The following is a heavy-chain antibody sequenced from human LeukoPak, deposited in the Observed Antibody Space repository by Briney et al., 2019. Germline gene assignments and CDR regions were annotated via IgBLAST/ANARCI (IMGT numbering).Heavy chain of an antibody. D-gene: IGHD2-15*01. Sequence: SETLSLTCTVSGGSISSSSYYWSWIRQPPGKGLEWIGEINHSGSTNYNPSLKSRVTISVDTSKNQFSLKLSSVTAADTAVYYCARSIVVVVAATAWFDPWGQGTLVTVSS. CDR3: ARSIVVVVAATAWFDP. J-gene: IGHJ5*02. V-gene: IGHV4-39*07. CDR2: INHSGST. CDR1: GGSISSSSYY.